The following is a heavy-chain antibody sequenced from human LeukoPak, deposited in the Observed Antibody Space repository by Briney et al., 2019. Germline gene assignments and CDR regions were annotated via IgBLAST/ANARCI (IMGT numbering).Heavy chain of an antibody. Sequence: GGSLRLSCAASGFTFSSYAMHWVRQAPGKGLEWVAVISYDGSNKYYADSVRGRFTISRDNSKNTLYLQMNSLRAEDTAVYYCATLTDPFDYWGQGTLVTVSS. V-gene: IGHV3-30*04. CDR1: GFTFSSYA. CDR2: ISYDGSNK. D-gene: IGHD2-15*01. J-gene: IGHJ4*02. CDR3: ATLTDPFDY.